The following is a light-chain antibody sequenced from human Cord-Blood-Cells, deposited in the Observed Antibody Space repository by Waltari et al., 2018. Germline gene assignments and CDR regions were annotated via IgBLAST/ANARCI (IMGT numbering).Light chain of an antibody. CDR2: DVS. Sequence: QSALTQPASVSGSPGQSITISCTGTSSDVGGYNYVSWYQQHPGKAPKPMIYDVSNRPSGGSHRFSGSKSGNTASLTISGLQAEDEADYYCSSYTSSSTLYVFGTGTKVTVL. J-gene: IGLJ1*01. V-gene: IGLV2-14*01. CDR3: SSYTSSSTLYV. CDR1: SSDVGGYNY.